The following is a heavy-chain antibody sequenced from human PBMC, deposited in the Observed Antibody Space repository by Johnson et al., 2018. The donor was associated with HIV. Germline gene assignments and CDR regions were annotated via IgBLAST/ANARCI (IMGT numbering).Heavy chain of an antibody. CDR2: INSDGGST. V-gene: IGHV3-74*03. Sequence: EVQLVESGGGLVQPGGSLRLSCTASGFRFSSSWMHWVRQAPGKGLVWVSRINSDGGSTAYADSVKGRFTISRDNSKNTLYLQMNSLRAEDTAVYYCAKGGSGTTRIRAQKGAFDIWGQGTMVTVSS. D-gene: IGHD6-19*01. J-gene: IGHJ3*02. CDR1: GFRFSSSW. CDR3: AKGGSGTTRIRAQKGAFDI.